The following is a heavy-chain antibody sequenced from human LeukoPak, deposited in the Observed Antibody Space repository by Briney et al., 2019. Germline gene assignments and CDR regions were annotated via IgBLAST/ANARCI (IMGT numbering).Heavy chain of an antibody. CDR1: GGSFSGYY. J-gene: IGHJ4*02. V-gene: IGHV4-34*01. Sequence: PSETLSLTCAVYGGSFSGYYWSWIRQPPGKGLEWIGEINHSGSTNYNPSLKSRVTISVDTSKNQFSLKLSSVTAADTAVYYCARGLFLRVAAIGYWGQGTLVTVSS. D-gene: IGHD2-15*01. CDR3: ARGLFLRVAAIGY. CDR2: INHSGST.